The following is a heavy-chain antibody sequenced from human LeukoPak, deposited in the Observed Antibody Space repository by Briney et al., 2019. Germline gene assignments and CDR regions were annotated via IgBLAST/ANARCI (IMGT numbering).Heavy chain of an antibody. CDR2: IRYDGSNK. CDR1: GFTFSSYG. J-gene: IGHJ4*02. Sequence: GGSLRLSCAASGFTFSSYGMHWVRQAPGKGLEWVAFIRYDGSNKYYADSVKGRFTISRDNSKNTLYLQMNSLRAEDTAVYYCAKPPESLRPFDYWGQGTLVTVSS. V-gene: IGHV3-30*02. D-gene: IGHD4-17*01. CDR3: AKPPESLRPFDY.